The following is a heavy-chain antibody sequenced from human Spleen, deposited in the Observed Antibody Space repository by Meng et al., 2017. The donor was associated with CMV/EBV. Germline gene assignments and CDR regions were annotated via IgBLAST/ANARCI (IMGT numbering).Heavy chain of an antibody. Sequence: SCKPSGYTFIDYYIHCVRQAPGQGLEWMGWINPRSGGTNYAQNFQGRVTLTRDTSISTVYMDLSSLRSDDTAVYYCTRGTILLGLDYWGQGTLVTVSS. J-gene: IGHJ4*02. CDR3: TRGTILLGLDY. CDR1: GYTFIDYY. CDR2: INPRSGGT. D-gene: IGHD3-16*01. V-gene: IGHV1-2*02.